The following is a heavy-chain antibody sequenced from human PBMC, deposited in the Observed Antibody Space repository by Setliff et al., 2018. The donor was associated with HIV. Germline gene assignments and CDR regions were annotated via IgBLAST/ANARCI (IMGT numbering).Heavy chain of an antibody. D-gene: IGHD3-10*01. V-gene: IGHV4-31*03. Sequence: SETLSLTCTVSGGSISSGGYYWSWIRQHPGKGLEWIGYIYYSGSTYYNPSLKSRVTISVDTSKNQFSLKLTSVTAADTAVYYCARGRMISMVRGFKNFDYWGQGTLVTVSS. CDR3: ARGRMISMVRGFKNFDY. CDR1: GGSISSGGYY. J-gene: IGHJ4*02. CDR2: IYYSGST.